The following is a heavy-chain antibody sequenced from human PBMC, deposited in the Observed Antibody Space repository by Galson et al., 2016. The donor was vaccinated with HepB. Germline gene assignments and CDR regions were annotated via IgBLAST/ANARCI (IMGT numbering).Heavy chain of an antibody. CDR2: VFYTGKT. CDR1: GGSITGYY. D-gene: IGHD6-19*01. J-gene: IGHJ4*02. CDR3: VAGNGWLDF. V-gene: IGHV4-59*01. Sequence: ETLSLTCAVSGGSITGYYWSWIRQSPGKGLESIGYVFYTGKTNYNPSLQGRVTMSVDTSTRSFSLNLNSVTADDTAVYYCVAGNGWLDFWSQGTLVTVS.